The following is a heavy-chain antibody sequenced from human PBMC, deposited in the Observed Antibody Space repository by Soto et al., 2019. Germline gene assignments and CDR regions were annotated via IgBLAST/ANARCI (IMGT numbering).Heavy chain of an antibody. CDR1: GGSISSGSFY. V-gene: IGHV4-39*01. J-gene: IGHJ4*02. D-gene: IGHD6-19*01. Sequence: QLQLQESGPGLVKPSETLSLTCTVSGGSISSGSFYWGWIRQPPGKGLEWIGSIYYTRNTYYNPSLKCRVTISVDSSKNQFSLKLSSVTAADTAVYYCARHWEQWLGYIDYWGQGTLVAVSS. CDR2: IYYTRNT. CDR3: ARHWEQWLGYIDY.